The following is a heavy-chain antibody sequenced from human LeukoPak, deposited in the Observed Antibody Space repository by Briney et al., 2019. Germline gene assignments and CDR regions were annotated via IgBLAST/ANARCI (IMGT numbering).Heavy chain of an antibody. Sequence: SGGSLRLSCAASGFTFSSYSMNWVRQAPGKGLEWVSYISSSSSTIYYADSVKGRFTISRDNAKNSLYLQMNSLRDEDTAVYYCARAQYYDSSGYYYEDYFQHWGQGTLVIVSS. D-gene: IGHD3-22*01. V-gene: IGHV3-48*02. CDR3: ARAQYYDSSGYYYEDYFQH. CDR2: ISSSSSTI. CDR1: GFTFSSYS. J-gene: IGHJ1*01.